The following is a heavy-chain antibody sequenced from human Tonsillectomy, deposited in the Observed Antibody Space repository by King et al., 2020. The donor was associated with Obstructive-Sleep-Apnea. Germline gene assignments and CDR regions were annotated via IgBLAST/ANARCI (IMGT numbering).Heavy chain of an antibody. CDR3: GRVGSGYSSTWRSL. J-gene: IGHJ4*02. CDR1: GGSISSGDYY. V-gene: IGHV4-30-4*01. D-gene: IGHD6-13*01. Sequence: QLQESGPGLVKPSQTLSLTCTVSGGSISSGDYYWSWIRQPPGKGLEWIGYIYYSGSTYYNPSLNTRVTISVDTSKNQFPLKLSSVTAADTAVYYCGRVGSGYSSTWRSLWGQGTLVTVSS. CDR2: IYYSGST.